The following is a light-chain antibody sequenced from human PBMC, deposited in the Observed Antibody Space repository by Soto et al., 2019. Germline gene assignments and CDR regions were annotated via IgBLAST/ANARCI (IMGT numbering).Light chain of an antibody. CDR1: QGIRND. CDR3: LQHNSYSWT. V-gene: IGKV1-17*01. Sequence: DIQMTQSPSSLSASVGDRVTITCRASQGIRNDVGWYQQKPGKAPKRLIYAASSLQSGVPSRFNGSGSGTEFTLTISSLQPEDFSTYYCLQHNSYSWTFGQGTKVEIK. CDR2: AAS. J-gene: IGKJ1*01.